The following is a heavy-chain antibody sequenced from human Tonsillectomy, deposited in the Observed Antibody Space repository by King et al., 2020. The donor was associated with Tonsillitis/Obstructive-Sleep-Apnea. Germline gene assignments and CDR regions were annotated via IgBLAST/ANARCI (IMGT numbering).Heavy chain of an antibody. V-gene: IGHV3-23*04. D-gene: IGHD3-3*01. CDR1: GFTFSNYA. CDR3: AKKEHFDFWGGLKYFDL. Sequence: VQLVESGGGLVQPGGSLRLSCAASGFTFSNYAMSWVRQAPGKGLEWVSAISGSGGNTYYADSVKGRFTISRDNSKNTLYLQMNSLRAEDTAVYYCAKKEHFDFWGGLKYFDLWGRGTLVTVSS. J-gene: IGHJ2*01. CDR2: ISGSGGNT.